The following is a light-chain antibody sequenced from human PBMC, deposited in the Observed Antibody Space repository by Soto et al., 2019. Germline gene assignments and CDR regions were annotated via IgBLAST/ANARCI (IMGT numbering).Light chain of an antibody. Sequence: QSALTQPASVSGSPGQSITISCTGTSSDIGRFNYVSWYQQHPGKAPKLMIYDVSNRPSAVSNRFSGSKSGNTASLTISGLQAEDEADYYCSSYTSSNTLLFGGGTKLTVL. J-gene: IGLJ2*01. V-gene: IGLV2-14*01. CDR1: SSDIGRFNY. CDR3: SSYTSSNTLL. CDR2: DVS.